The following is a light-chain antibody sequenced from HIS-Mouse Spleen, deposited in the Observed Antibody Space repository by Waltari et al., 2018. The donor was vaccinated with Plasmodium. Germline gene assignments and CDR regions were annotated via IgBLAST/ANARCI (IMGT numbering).Light chain of an antibody. J-gene: IGKJ4*01. Sequence: AIRMTQSPSSFSASTGDRVTITCRASHGISSYLAWYQQKPGKAPKLLIYAASTLQRGVPSRFSGSGSGTDFTLTISCLQSEDFATYYCQQYYSYPLTFGGGTKVEIK. V-gene: IGKV1-8*01. CDR1: HGISSY. CDR2: AAS. CDR3: QQYYSYPLT.